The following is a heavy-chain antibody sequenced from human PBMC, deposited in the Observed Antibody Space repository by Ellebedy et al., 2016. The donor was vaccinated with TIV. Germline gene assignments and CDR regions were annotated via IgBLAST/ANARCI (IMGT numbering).Heavy chain of an antibody. Sequence: GGSLRLSCAASGFSFSDYWMDWVRQIPGKGPVWVSRISGSGTSANYADSVKGRFTTSRDNDKNTLFLEMNSLRVEDTAVYYCARRIAGRPGYYYGVDVWGQGTTVTVSS. CDR3: ARRIAGRPGYYYGVDV. J-gene: IGHJ6*02. CDR2: ISGSGTSA. D-gene: IGHD6-6*01. CDR1: GFSFSDYW. V-gene: IGHV3-74*01.